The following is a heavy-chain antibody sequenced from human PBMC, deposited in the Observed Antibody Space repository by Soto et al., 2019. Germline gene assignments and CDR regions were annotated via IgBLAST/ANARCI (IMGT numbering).Heavy chain of an antibody. V-gene: IGHV1-69*08. Sequence: QVQLVQSGAEVKKPGSSVKVSCKASGGTFSSYTISWVRQAPGQGLEWMGRIIPILGIANYAQKFQGRVTITADKATSTGDKELSSLRSEDTAVYYFARDGGYDSDYYYGMDVWGQGTTVTVSS. D-gene: IGHD5-12*01. CDR3: ARDGGYDSDYYYGMDV. CDR2: IIPILGIA. CDR1: GGTFSSYT. J-gene: IGHJ6*02.